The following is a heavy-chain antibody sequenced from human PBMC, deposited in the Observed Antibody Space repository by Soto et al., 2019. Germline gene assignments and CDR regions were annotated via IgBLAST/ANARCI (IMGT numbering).Heavy chain of an antibody. D-gene: IGHD2-15*01. CDR3: ARDCNGGRCYPIY. CDR2: ISGYNGDT. V-gene: IGHV1-18*01. CDR1: DYTFANYG. Sequence: QVQLVQSGGEVKKPGASVKVSCKAYDYTFANYGISWVRQAPGQGPEWMGWISGYNGDTDYAQKFQGRLTMTTDTSTSTAYMELRSLGSDDTAVYYCARDCNGGRCYPIYWGQGTLVTVSS. J-gene: IGHJ4*02.